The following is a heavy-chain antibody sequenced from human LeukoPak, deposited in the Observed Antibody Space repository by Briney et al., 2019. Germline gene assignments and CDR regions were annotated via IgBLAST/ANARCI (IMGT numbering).Heavy chain of an antibody. CDR1: GYTFTSYG. V-gene: IGHV1-18*01. CDR3: ARDRAYSSSSLWFDP. D-gene: IGHD6-6*01. CDR2: ISAYNGNT. J-gene: IGHJ5*02. Sequence: ASVKVSCKASGYTFTSYGISWVRQAPGQGLEWMGWISAYNGNTNYAQKLQGRVTMTTDTSTSTAYMELRSPRSDDTAVYYCARDRAYSSSSLWFDPWGQGTLVTVSS.